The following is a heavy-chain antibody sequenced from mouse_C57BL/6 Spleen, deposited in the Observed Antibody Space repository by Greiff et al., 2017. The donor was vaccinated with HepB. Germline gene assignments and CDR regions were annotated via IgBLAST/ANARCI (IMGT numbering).Heavy chain of an antibody. Sequence: VQLQQSGPELVKPGASVKLSCKASGYTFTSYDINWVKQRPGQGLEWIGRIYPRAGSTKYNEKCKGKAPLTVDTSSSTAYMELHSLTSEDSAVYFSARNGEGRYFDFWGTGTTVTVSS. D-gene: IGHD1-1*01. CDR3: ARNGEGRYFDF. V-gene: IGHV1-85*01. CDR2: IYPRAGST. J-gene: IGHJ1*03. CDR1: GYTFTSYD.